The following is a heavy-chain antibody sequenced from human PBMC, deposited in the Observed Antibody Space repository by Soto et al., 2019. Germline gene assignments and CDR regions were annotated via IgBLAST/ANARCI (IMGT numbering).Heavy chain of an antibody. CDR2: IFDSGTT. V-gene: IGHV4-30-4*01. D-gene: IGHD7-27*01. CDR3: ARGPSGDKVHY. CDR1: DGSITSDYSC. J-gene: IGHJ4*02. Sequence: SQTLSLTYTVADGSITSDYSCWSIIRQPPGEGLEWIGHIFDSGTTYTNPSLRSQVAISLDTSKNHFSLTLSSVTAADTAVYYCARGPSGDKVHYWGQGALVTVSS.